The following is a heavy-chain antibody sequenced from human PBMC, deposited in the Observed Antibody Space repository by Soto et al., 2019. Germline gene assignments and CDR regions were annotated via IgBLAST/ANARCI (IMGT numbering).Heavy chain of an antibody. D-gene: IGHD6-19*01. CDR3: AKHRYSSGWNSYAFDI. Sequence: QMQLQESGPGLVKPSETLFLTCTVSGGSISSSGYYWGWIGQPPGKGLEWIGSIFYSGSTHYNPSLKSRVTRSVDTSKNQFSLELTSVTVAETGVYYCAKHRYSSGWNSYAFDIWGQGTMVTVSS. V-gene: IGHV4-39*01. CDR2: IFYSGST. CDR1: GGSISSSGYY. J-gene: IGHJ3*02.